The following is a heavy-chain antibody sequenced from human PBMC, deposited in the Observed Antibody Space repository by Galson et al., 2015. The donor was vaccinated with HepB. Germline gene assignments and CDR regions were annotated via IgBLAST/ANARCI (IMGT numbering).Heavy chain of an antibody. D-gene: IGHD5-12*01. CDR1: GFTFSSYG. CDR2: ISYDGSNK. V-gene: IGHV3-30*18. CDR3: AKGLLLDLDY. J-gene: IGHJ4*02. Sequence: SLRLSCAASGFTFSSYGMHWVRQAPGKGLEWVAVISYDGSNKYYADSVKGRFTISRDNSKNTLYLQMNSLRAEDTAVYYCAKGLLLDLDYWGQGTLVTVSS.